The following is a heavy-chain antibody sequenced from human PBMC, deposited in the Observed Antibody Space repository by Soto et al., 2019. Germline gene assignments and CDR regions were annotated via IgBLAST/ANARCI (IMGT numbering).Heavy chain of an antibody. V-gene: IGHV1-46*01. CDR2: INPSGGST. CDR3: ARDHPISSSSGPFDI. J-gene: IGHJ3*02. Sequence: ASVKVSCKASGYTFTSYYIHWVRQAPGQGLEWMGIINPSGGSTSYAQKFQGRVTMTRDTSKSTVYMELSSLRSEDTAVYYCARDHPISSSSGPFDIWGQGTMVTVSS. D-gene: IGHD3-22*01. CDR1: GYTFTSYY.